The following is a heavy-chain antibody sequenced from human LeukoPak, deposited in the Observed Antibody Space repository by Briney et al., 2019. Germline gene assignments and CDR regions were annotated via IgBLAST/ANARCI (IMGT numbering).Heavy chain of an antibody. D-gene: IGHD3-22*01. Sequence: GGSLRLSCVASGFTFSSYAMSWVRQAPGKGLEWVSAISGSGGSTYYADSVKGRFTIPRDNAKNSLYLQMISLRAEDTAVYYCARPSSGYPAYWGQGTLVTVSS. V-gene: IGHV3-23*01. CDR3: ARPSSGYPAY. CDR2: ISGSGGST. CDR1: GFTFSSYA. J-gene: IGHJ4*02.